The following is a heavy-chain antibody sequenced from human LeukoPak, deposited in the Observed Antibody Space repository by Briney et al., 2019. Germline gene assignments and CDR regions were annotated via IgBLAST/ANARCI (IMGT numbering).Heavy chain of an antibody. CDR1: GYTLTELS. CDR3: ATDTRGGYMFSDVDTAMVTGY. CDR2: FDPEDGET. D-gene: IGHD5-18*01. Sequence: ASVKVSCKVSGYTLTELSMHWVRQAPGKGLEWMGGFDPEDGETIYAQKFQGRVTMTEDTSTDTAYMELSSLRSEDTAVYYCATDTRGGYMFSDVDTAMVTGYWGQGPLVTVSS. V-gene: IGHV1-24*01. J-gene: IGHJ4*02.